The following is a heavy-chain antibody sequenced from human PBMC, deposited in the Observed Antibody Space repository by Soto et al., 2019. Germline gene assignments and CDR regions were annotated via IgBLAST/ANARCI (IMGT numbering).Heavy chain of an antibody. CDR3: ARAGYTSEDYYGMYV. V-gene: IGHV3-11*05. D-gene: IGHD1-1*01. J-gene: IGHJ6*02. Sequence: QVQLVESGGGLVKPGGSLRLSCAASGFTFSDYYMSWIRQAPGKGLEWVSCSSSSSNYRNYADSVKGRFTISRDNAQNSLYLQMNSLIAEDTAVYYCARAGYTSEDYYGMYVWCQGTTVTVSS. CDR1: GFTFSDYY. CDR2: SSSSSNYR.